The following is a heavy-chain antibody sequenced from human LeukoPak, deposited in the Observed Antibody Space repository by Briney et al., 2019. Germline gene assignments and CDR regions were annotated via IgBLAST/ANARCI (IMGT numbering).Heavy chain of an antibody. CDR2: ISYDGSNK. J-gene: IGHJ6*02. D-gene: IGHD3-10*01. V-gene: IGHV3-30*18. CDR1: GFTFSSYG. Sequence: GGSLRLSCAAFGFTFSSYGMHWVRQAPGKGLEWVAVISYDGSNKYYADSVKGRFTISRDNSKNTLYLQMNSLRAEDTAVYYCAKDQNTMVRGVPYYYYGMDVWGQGTTVTVSS. CDR3: AKDQNTMVRGVPYYYYGMDV.